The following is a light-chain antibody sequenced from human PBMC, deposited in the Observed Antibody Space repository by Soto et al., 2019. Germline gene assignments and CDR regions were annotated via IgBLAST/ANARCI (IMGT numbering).Light chain of an antibody. CDR2: ASS. V-gene: IGKV1-9*01. CDR1: QGISSY. CDR3: QQLHSYPIT. Sequence: DIQWTQAPSSLSAAVGDSVTITSRASQGISSYLAWYQQKPGKAPKLLIYASSTLQSGVPSRFSGSGSGTEFTLTISSLQTEDFATYFCQQLHSYPITFGQGTRLEIK. J-gene: IGKJ5*01.